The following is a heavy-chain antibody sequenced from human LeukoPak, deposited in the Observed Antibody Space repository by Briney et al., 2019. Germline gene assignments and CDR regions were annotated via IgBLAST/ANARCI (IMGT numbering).Heavy chain of an antibody. D-gene: IGHD2-2*03. CDR1: GFTFSNHA. Sequence: GGSLRLSCVTSGFTFSNHAMHWVRQGPGKGLEWVAVISDDGTSKFYADSVKGRFTIFRDNSKNTLFLQINSLRPEDTAMYYCARVDDLDAFDIWGQGTLVTVSS. CDR2: ISDDGTSK. J-gene: IGHJ3*02. CDR3: ARVDDLDAFDI. V-gene: IGHV3-30*04.